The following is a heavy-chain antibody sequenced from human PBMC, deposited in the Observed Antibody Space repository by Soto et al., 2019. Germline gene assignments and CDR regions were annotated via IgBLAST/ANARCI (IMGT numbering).Heavy chain of an antibody. CDR2: MNPNSGNT. CDR1: GYTFTSYD. J-gene: IGHJ6*02. Sequence: GASVKVSCKASGYTFTSYDINWVRQATGQGLEWMGWMNPNSGNTGYAQKFQGRVTMTRNTSISTAYMELSSLRSEDTAVYYCARGHCSSTSCHSADYYYYGMDVWGQGTTVTVSS. D-gene: IGHD2-2*01. CDR3: ARGHCSSTSCHSADYYYYGMDV. V-gene: IGHV1-8*01.